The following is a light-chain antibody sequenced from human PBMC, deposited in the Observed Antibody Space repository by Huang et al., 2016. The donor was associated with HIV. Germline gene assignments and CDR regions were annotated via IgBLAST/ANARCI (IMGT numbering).Light chain of an antibody. J-gene: IGKJ2*01. V-gene: IGKV1-5*03. CDR1: QRISSY. CDR3: QQYNSYSRT. Sequence: DIQMTQSPSTLSASVGDRVTITCRASQRISSYLAWYQQKPGKAPKLLIYKASTLESGDPSRFSGSGSGTEFTLTISNLQPDDFATYYCCQQYNSYSRTFGQGTKLEIK. CDR2: KAS.